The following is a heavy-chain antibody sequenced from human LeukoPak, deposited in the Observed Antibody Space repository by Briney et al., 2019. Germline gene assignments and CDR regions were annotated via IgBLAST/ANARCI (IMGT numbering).Heavy chain of an antibody. D-gene: IGHD6-19*01. V-gene: IGHV2-5*02. CDR1: GFSLITSGVG. Sequence: QTLTLTCTFSGFSLITSGVGVGWIRQPPGKALEWLALIYWDDDKRYSPSLKSRVTITKDTSKNQVVLTMTNMDPVDTATYYCSRTRRGQIGWTNDYWGQGTLVTVSS. J-gene: IGHJ4*02. CDR3: SRTRRGQIGWTNDY. CDR2: IYWDDDK.